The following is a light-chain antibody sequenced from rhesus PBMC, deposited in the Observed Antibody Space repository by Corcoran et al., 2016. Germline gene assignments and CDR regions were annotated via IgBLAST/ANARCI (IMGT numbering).Light chain of an antibody. J-gene: IGKJ3*01. CDR2: AAS. CDR3: QHYYDNPFT. Sequence: DIQMTQSPSALSASVGDRVTISCRASQNIYSNLAWYQQKTGKAPKLLIYAASSLQTGIPSRFSGSGSGTDFTLTISSLQPEDSAAYYCQHYYDNPFTFGPGTKLDIK. CDR1: QNIYSN. V-gene: IGKV1S12*01.